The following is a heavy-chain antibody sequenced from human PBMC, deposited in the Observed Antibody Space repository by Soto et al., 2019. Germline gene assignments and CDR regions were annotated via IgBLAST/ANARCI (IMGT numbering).Heavy chain of an antibody. J-gene: IGHJ4*02. CDR2: ISYDGSNK. Sequence: PGGSLRLSCAASGFTFSSYGMHWVRQAPGKGLEWVAVISYDGSNKYYADYVKGRFTISRDNSKNTLYLQMNSLRAEDTSVYYCAKSRSSSWYNYFDYWGQGTLVTVSS. D-gene: IGHD6-13*01. CDR3: AKSRSSSWYNYFDY. V-gene: IGHV3-30*18. CDR1: GFTFSSYG.